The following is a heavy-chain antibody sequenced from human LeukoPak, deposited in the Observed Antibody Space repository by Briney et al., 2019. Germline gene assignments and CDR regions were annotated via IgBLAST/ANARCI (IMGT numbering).Heavy chain of an antibody. V-gene: IGHV3-11*01. Sequence: GGSLRLSCGASGFIFSDYYMSWIRQAPGKGLEWISYISSSGTPKYYADSVKGRFTISRDNAKKSLFLQMNSLRDEDTAVYYCVRDDGHHWFDFWGQGTLVTVSS. CDR2: ISSSGTPK. D-gene: IGHD1-1*01. J-gene: IGHJ4*02. CDR3: VRDDGHHWFDF. CDR1: GFIFSDYY.